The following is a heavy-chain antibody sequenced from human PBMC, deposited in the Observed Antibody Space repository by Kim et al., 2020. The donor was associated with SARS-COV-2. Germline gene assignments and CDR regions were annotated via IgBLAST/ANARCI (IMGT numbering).Heavy chain of an antibody. CDR1: GFTFSSYW. CDR2: IKQDGSEK. D-gene: IGHD1-7*01. Sequence: GGSLRLSCAASGFTFSSYWMSWVRQAPGKGLEWVANIKQDGSEKYYVDSVKGRFTISRDNAKNSLYLQMNSLRAEDTAVYYCARVGGKYNWNYKVAVGGYFDYWGQGTLVTVSS. V-gene: IGHV3-7*01. J-gene: IGHJ4*02. CDR3: ARVGGKYNWNYKVAVGGYFDY.